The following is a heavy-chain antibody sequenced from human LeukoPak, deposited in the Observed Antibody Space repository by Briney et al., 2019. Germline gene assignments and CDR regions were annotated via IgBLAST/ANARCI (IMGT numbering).Heavy chain of an antibody. V-gene: IGHV1-58*02. J-gene: IGHJ4*02. D-gene: IGHD2/OR15-2a*01. CDR3: VADVIYESD. CDR2: IVVGSGNT. Sequence: SVKVSCKASGFTFSNSAMQWVRQARGQRLEWIGWIVVGSGNTNYAQKFQERVTITRDMSTSTVYMELSSLRSEDTAVYYCVADVIYESDWGQGTLVTVSS. CDR1: GFTFSNSA.